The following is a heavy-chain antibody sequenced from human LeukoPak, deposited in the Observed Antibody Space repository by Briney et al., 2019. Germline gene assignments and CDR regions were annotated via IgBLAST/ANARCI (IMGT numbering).Heavy chain of an antibody. CDR3: AKNTGGAGGMDV. V-gene: IGHV3-33*06. J-gene: IGHJ6*02. D-gene: IGHD3-10*01. CDR2: IWYDGSNK. Sequence: GRSLRLSCAASGFIFSNSGMHWVRQAPGKGLEWVAVIWYDGSNKYYADSVKGRFTISRDNSKNTLYLQMNSLRAEDTAVYYCAKNTGGAGGMDVWGQGTTVTVSS. CDR1: GFIFSNSG.